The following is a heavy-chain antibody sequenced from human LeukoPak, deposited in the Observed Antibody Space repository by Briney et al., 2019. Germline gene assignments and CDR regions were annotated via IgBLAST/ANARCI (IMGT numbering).Heavy chain of an antibody. V-gene: IGHV3-74*01. D-gene: IGHD2-15*01. J-gene: IGHJ4*02. CDR2: INSDGTTT. Sequence: GGSLRLSCAASGFTFSSYWMHWVRQAPGKGLVWVSHINSDGTTTSYADSVKGRFTISRDNAKNTLHLQMSSLRAEDTAVYYCARPGGGSYCSGGSCYDYWGQGALVTVSS. CDR1: GFTFSSYW. CDR3: ARPGGGSYCSGGSCYDY.